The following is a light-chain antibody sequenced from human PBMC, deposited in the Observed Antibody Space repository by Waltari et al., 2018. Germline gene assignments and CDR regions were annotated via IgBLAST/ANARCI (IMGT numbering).Light chain of an antibody. CDR2: GAS. Sequence: EIVLTQSPGTLSLSPGERGTLSCRASQSVSRFLAWYQQKPGQAPRLLIYGASTRATGIPDRCSGSGSGTDFGLTISRLEPEDFAVYYCQKYDRLPATFGQGTKVEIK. CDR1: QSVSRF. V-gene: IGKV3-20*01. J-gene: IGKJ1*01. CDR3: QKYDRLPAT.